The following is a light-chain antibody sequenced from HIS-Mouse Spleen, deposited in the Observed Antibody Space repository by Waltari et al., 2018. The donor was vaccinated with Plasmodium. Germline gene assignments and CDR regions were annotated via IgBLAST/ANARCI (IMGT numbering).Light chain of an antibody. J-gene: IGLJ2*01. CDR2: EGS. CDR1: SSDVGSYNL. CDR3: CSYAGSSTLV. V-gene: IGLV2-23*01. Sequence: QSALTQPASVSGSPGQSTTISCPGTSSDVGSYNLVPWYQQHPGKAPKLMIYEGSKRPSGVSNRFSGSKSGNTTSLTISGFQAEDEADYYCCSYAGSSTLVFGGGTKLTVL.